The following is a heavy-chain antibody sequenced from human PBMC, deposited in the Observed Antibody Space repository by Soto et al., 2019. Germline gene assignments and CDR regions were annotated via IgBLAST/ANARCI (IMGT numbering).Heavy chain of an antibody. V-gene: IGHV4-59*08. Sequence: QVQLQESGPGLVKPSETLSLTCTVSGAVINNNYWNWIRQPPGKGLEWIGYIYYTGNTNYNPSLKSRVTLSVDSSKNQFSLELTSVTAADTALYYCARMVTSGSYYNVLDYWGQGILVTVSS. CDR1: GAVINNNY. CDR3: ARMVTSGSYYNVLDY. J-gene: IGHJ4*02. D-gene: IGHD3-10*01. CDR2: IYYTGNT.